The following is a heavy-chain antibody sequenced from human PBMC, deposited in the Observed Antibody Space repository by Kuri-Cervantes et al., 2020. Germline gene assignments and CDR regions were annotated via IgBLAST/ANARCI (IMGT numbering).Heavy chain of an antibody. CDR3: ASNPAAAGTHLDH. CDR1: GYTFTGYY. Sequence: ASVKVSCKASGYTFTGYYMHWVRQAPGQGLEWMGRINPNSGGTNYAQKFQGRVTMTRDTSISTAYMELSRLRSDDTAVYYCASNPAAAGTHLDHWGQGTLVTVSS. V-gene: IGHV1-2*02. D-gene: IGHD6-13*01. J-gene: IGHJ4*02. CDR2: INPNSGGT.